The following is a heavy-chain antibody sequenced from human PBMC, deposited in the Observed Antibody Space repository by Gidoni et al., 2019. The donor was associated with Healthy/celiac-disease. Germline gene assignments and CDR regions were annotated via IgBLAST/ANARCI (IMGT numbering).Heavy chain of an antibody. Sequence: EVQLVESGGGLVQPGGSLRLSCAASGFPFSTYSMNWVRQAPGKGLEWVSYISSSSSTIYYADSVKGRFTISRDNAKNSLYLQMNSLRDEDTAVYYCARWAIAVGGYYFDYWGQGTLVTVSS. J-gene: IGHJ4*02. CDR1: GFPFSTYS. CDR2: ISSSSSTI. V-gene: IGHV3-48*02. CDR3: ARWAIAVGGYYFDY. D-gene: IGHD6-19*01.